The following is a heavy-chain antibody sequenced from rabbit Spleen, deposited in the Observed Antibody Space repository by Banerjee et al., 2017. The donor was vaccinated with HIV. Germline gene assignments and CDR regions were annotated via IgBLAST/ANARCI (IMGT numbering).Heavy chain of an antibody. Sequence: QEQLEESGGDLVRPEGSLTLTCTASGFSFSNSYYMCWVRQAPGKGLEWIACIYGGSSGSTAYANWAKGRFTISKTSSTTVTLQMTSLTAADTATYFCARGSATMTMVITGYYLNLWGQGTLVTVS. J-gene: IGHJ4*01. V-gene: IGHV1S45*01. CDR3: ARGSATMTMVITGYYLNL. D-gene: IGHD2-1*01. CDR2: IYGGSSGST. CDR1: GFSFSNSYY.